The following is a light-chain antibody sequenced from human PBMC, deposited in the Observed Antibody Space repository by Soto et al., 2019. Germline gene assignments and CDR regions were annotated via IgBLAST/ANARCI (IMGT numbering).Light chain of an antibody. CDR2: GAS. Sequence: EIVMTQSPATLSVSPGERVTLSCRASQSVSSNLAWYQQKVGQAPRLLIYGASSRATGIPDRFSGSGSGTDFTLTINRLEPEDFAVYYCQQYGSSITFGQVTKVDIK. CDR1: QSVSSN. J-gene: IGKJ1*01. CDR3: QQYGSSIT. V-gene: IGKV3-20*01.